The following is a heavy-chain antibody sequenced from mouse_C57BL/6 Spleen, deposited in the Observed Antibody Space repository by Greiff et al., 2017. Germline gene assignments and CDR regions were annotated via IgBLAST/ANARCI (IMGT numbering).Heavy chain of an antibody. Sequence: EVMLVESGEGLVKPGGSLKISCAASGFTFSSYAMSWVRQTPEKRLEWVAYISSGGDYIYYADTVKGRFTISRDNARNTLYLQMSSLKSYDTAMYYCTRDFYYAMDYWGQGTSVTVSS. V-gene: IGHV5-9-1*02. CDR1: GFTFSSYA. J-gene: IGHJ4*01. CDR2: ISSGGDYI. CDR3: TRDFYYAMDY.